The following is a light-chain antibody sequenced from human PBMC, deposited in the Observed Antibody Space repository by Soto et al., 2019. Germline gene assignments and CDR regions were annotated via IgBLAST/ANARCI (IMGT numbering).Light chain of an antibody. V-gene: IGKV3-15*01. CDR2: AAS. CDR3: QQYNDWPRT. Sequence: EIVVTQSPATLSVSPGERATLSCRASQTVRSNLAWYQQKPGQAPRLLIYAASTRATGIPARFSGSGSRTEFTLTISSLQSEDFAIYYCQQYNDWPRTFGQGTKVEMK. CDR1: QTVRSN. J-gene: IGKJ1*01.